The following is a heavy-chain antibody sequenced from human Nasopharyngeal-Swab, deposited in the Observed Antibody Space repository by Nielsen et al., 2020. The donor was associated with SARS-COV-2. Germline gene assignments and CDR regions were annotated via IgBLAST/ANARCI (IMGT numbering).Heavy chain of an antibody. CDR1: GFTFSTYA. CDR3: AKACFTMVRGVSPFDY. J-gene: IGHJ4*02. Sequence: GGSLRLSCAASGFTFSTYAMSWVRKAPGKGLEWVSLVSSNGASTYYADSVKGRFTISRDNSKNTLYLQMNSLRAEDTAVYYCAKACFTMVRGVSPFDYWGQGTLVTVSS. D-gene: IGHD3-10*01. V-gene: IGHV3-23*01. CDR2: VSSNGAST.